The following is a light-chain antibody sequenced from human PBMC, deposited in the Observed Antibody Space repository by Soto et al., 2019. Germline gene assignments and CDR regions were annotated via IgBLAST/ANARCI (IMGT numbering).Light chain of an antibody. CDR3: GSYATSNTPVL. V-gene: IGLV2-14*01. J-gene: IGLJ7*01. CDR2: EVS. Sequence: QSALTQPASVSGSPGQSITISCTGTSSDAGGSKYVSWYQQHPGEAPKLMIYEVSNRPSGVSNRFSGSKSGNTASLTISGLQADDEADYYCGSYATSNTPVLFGGGTQLTVL. CDR1: SSDAGGSKY.